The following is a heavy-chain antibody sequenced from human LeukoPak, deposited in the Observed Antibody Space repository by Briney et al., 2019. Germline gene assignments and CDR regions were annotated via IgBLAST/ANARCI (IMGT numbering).Heavy chain of an antibody. Sequence: GRYLRRSCAASGFTFCSYAMQWVRQAPGKGLKGGAVISYDGSNKYYKDSVKGRITIYRDNSKNPLCLQMNRRRAEDTAVYCCARVAVNIYYYYYGMDVWGKGTTVTVSS. J-gene: IGHJ6*04. CDR3: ARVAVNIYYYYYGMDV. V-gene: IGHV3-30*04. CDR1: GFTFCSYA. CDR2: ISYDGSNK. D-gene: IGHD6-19*01.